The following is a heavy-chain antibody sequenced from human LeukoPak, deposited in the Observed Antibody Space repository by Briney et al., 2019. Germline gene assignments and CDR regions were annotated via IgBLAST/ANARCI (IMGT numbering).Heavy chain of an antibody. CDR2: TSRDGLT. CDR1: GFTFNKYD. J-gene: IGHJ4*02. D-gene: IGHD1-1*01. CDR3: SKKGQADDDGKPD. Sequence: AGGSLRLSCAASGFTFNKYDMYWIRQAPGKGLECVSVTSRDGLTYYADSVKGRFTISRGNSQNTLSLQMNSLKAEDTAVYYCSKKGQADDDGKPDWGQGTQVTVSS. V-gene: IGHV3-23*01.